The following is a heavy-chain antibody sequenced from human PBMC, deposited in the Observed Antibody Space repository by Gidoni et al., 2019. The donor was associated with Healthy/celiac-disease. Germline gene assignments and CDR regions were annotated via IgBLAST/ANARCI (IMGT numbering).Heavy chain of an antibody. Sequence: QVQLQESGPGLVKPSQTLSLTCTVSGGSISSGGYYWSWIRQHPGKGLEWIGYIYYSGSTYYNPSLKSRVTISVDTSKNQFSLKLSSVTAADTAVYYCARDELYYYDSSVAFDIWGQGTMVTVSS. D-gene: IGHD3-22*01. V-gene: IGHV4-31*03. CDR1: GGSISSGGYY. CDR2: IYYSGST. J-gene: IGHJ3*02. CDR3: ARDELYYYDSSVAFDI.